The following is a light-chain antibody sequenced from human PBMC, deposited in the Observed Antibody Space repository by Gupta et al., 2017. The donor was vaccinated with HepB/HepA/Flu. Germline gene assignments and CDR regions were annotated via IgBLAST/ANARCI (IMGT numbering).Light chain of an antibody. Sequence: QSVLTQPPSASGTPGQRVTISCSGSSSNIGSNYVYWYQQLPGTAPKLLIYRNNQRPSGVPDRFSGSKSGTSASLAISGLRSGDEADYYCATWDDSRSGYVFGNGTKVTVL. V-gene: IGLV1-47*01. J-gene: IGLJ1*01. CDR2: RNN. CDR3: ATWDDSRSGYV. CDR1: SSNIGSNY.